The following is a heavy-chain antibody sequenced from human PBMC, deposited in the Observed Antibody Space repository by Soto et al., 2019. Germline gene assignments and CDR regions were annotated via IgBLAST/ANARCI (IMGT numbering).Heavy chain of an antibody. CDR2: IYYSGST. Sequence: PSETLSLTCTVSGGSISSYYWSWIRQPPGKGLEWIGYIYYSGSTNYNPSLKSRVTISVDTSKNQFSLKLSSVTAADTAVYYCAINYYDSSGYYVDYWGQGTLVTVS. V-gene: IGHV4-59*08. CDR3: AINYYDSSGYYVDY. CDR1: GGSISSYY. J-gene: IGHJ4*02. D-gene: IGHD3-22*01.